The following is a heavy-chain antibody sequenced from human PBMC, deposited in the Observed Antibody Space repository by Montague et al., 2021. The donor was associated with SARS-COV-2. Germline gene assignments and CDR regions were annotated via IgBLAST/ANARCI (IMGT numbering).Heavy chain of an antibody. D-gene: IGHD6-13*01. CDR3: ARDGGLYSSSWYLGYFDY. CDR1: GNSVSSNNVA. Sequence: CAISGNSVSSNNVAWNWIRQSPSRGLEWLGRTNYRSKWHYDYAVSVKSRITINPDTSKNQFSLQLNSVTPEDTAVYYCARDGGLYSSSWYLGYFDYWGQGTLVTVSS. V-gene: IGHV6-1*01. CDR2: TNYRSKWHY. J-gene: IGHJ4*02.